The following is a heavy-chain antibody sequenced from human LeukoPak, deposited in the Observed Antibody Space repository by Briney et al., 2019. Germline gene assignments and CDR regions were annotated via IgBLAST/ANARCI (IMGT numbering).Heavy chain of an antibody. V-gene: IGHV4-4*02. D-gene: IGHD1-26*01. J-gene: IGHJ6*02. Sequence: SETLSLTCAVSGGSISSLNLWSWLRQPPGKGLEWVGEVYLDGRTNFHPSVRGRVTISVDTSKYQFSLKLSSVTAADTAVYYCARDQLRVGAIVFYYGMDVWGQGTTVTVSS. CDR1: GGSISSLNL. CDR3: ARDQLRVGAIVFYYGMDV. CDR2: VYLDGRT.